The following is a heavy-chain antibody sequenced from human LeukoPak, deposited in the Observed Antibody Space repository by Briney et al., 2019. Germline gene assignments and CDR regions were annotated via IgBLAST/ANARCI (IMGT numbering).Heavy chain of an antibody. CDR3: ARDLYRSGSHSFDY. Sequence: GGSLRLSCAASGFTFSNYWIHWVRQAPGKGLVWVSCINSDGRNTIYADSVKGRFTISRDNAENTLHLQTNSLRAEDTAVYYCARDLYRSGSHSFDYWGQGTLVTVSS. D-gene: IGHD2-15*01. V-gene: IGHV3-74*01. CDR2: INSDGRNT. J-gene: IGHJ4*02. CDR1: GFTFSNYW.